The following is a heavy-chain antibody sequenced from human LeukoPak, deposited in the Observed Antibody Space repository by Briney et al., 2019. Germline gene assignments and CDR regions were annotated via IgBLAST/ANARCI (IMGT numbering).Heavy chain of an antibody. J-gene: IGHJ5*02. CDR2: IYSSGSA. V-gene: IGHV4-39*07. CDR3: ASTCSSTSCYDNWFNP. Sequence: SETLSLTCTVSGGSINSNNYYWGWIRQPPGKGLEWIGSIYSSGSAYYNPSLKSRVTISVDTSKNQFSLKLSSVTAADTAVYYCASTCSSTSCYDNWFNPWGQGTLVTVSS. D-gene: IGHD2-2*01. CDR1: GGSINSNNYY.